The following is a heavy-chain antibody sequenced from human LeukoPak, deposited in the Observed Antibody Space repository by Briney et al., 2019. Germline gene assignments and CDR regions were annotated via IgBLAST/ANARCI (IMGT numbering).Heavy chain of an antibody. D-gene: IGHD1-1*01. V-gene: IGHV3-7*01. Sequence: GGSLRLSCAASGFTFSSYWMSWVRQAPGKGLEWLANIKQDGSEKYYVASVKGRFTISRDNAKNSPYLQMNSLRAEDTAVYYCERLRGGTTYWGKGTLVTVS. J-gene: IGHJ4*02. CDR1: GFTFSSYW. CDR2: IKQDGSEK. CDR3: ERLRGGTTY.